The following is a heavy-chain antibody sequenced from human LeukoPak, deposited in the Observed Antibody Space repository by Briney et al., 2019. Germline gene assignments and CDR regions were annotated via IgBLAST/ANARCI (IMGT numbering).Heavy chain of an antibody. Sequence: SETLSLTCTVSGGSINSSGYYWSWIRQPPGKGLEWIGYIYHSGSTNYNPSLKSRVTMSVDTSKNQFSLKLSSVTAADTAVYYCATGLGVFDYWGRGILVTVSS. CDR2: IYHSGST. J-gene: IGHJ4*02. CDR3: ATGLGVFDY. CDR1: GGSINSSGYY. V-gene: IGHV4-61*05. D-gene: IGHD1-14*01.